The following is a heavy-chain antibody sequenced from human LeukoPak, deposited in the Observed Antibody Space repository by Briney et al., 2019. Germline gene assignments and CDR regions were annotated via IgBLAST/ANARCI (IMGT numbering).Heavy chain of an antibody. D-gene: IGHD5-24*01. CDR3: ARGLDGDGYSIGDY. J-gene: IGHJ4*02. Sequence: SETLSLTCSVSGASITSYYWSWIRQPPGKGLEWIGEINHSGSTNYNPSLKSRVTISVDTSKNQFSLKLSSVTAADTAVYYCARGLDGDGYSIGDYWGQGTLVTVSS. CDR1: GASITSYY. V-gene: IGHV4-34*01. CDR2: INHSGST.